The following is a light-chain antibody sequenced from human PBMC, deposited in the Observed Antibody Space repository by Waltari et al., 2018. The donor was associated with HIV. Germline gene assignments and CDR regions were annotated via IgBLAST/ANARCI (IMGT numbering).Light chain of an antibody. CDR2: GAT. V-gene: IGKV3-20*01. CDR1: QSVRSAS. J-gene: IGKJ4*01. Sequence: EIVLTQSPGTLSLSPGERAPLSCRASQSVRSASLAWYQQNPGQAPRLLIYGATSRAPGIPDRFSGSGAVTDFILTISRLEPEDCAVYYCQQYAASPLTFGGGTKVEIK. CDR3: QQYAASPLT.